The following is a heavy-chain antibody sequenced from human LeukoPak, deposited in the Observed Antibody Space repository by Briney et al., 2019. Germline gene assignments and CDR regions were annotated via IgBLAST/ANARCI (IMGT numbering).Heavy chain of an antibody. V-gene: IGHV5-10-1*01. CDR2: IDPSDSYT. CDR1: GYSFTNYW. D-gene: IGHD3-10*01. CDR3: ATSLSGAFYI. J-gene: IGHJ3*02. Sequence: HGASLKISCKGSGYSFTNYWINWVRQQPGKDLEWMGKIDPSDSYTNYSPSFQGHVTISAVKSISTAYLQWSSLKASDTAMYYCATSLSGAFYIWGQGTVVTVSS.